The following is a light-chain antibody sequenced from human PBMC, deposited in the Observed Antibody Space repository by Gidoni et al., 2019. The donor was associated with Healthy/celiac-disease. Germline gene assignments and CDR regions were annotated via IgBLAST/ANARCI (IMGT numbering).Light chain of an antibody. CDR3: SSYTSSSALVV. CDR1: SSDIGDYNY. V-gene: IGLV2-14*01. Sequence: QSALTQPASVSGSPGQSITISCTGTSSDIGDYNYVSWYQQHPGKAPKLIIFEVRNRPSGVSNRFSGSKSGNTASLTISGLQAEDEGDYYCSSYTSSSALVVFGGGTKLTVL. CDR2: EVR. J-gene: IGLJ2*01.